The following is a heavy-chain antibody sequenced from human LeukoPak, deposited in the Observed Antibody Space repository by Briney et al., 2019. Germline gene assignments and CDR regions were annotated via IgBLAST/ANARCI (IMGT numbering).Heavy chain of an antibody. Sequence: PGRSLRLSCAASGFTFSSYAMHWVRQAPGKGLEWVAVISYDGSNKYYADSVKGRFTISRDNSKNTLYLQMNSLRAEDTAVYCCAREGRPKYCSGGSCPYNWFDPWGQGTLVTVSS. CDR3: AREGRPKYCSGGSCPYNWFDP. CDR2: ISYDGSNK. D-gene: IGHD2-15*01. CDR1: GFTFSSYA. J-gene: IGHJ5*02. V-gene: IGHV3-30*04.